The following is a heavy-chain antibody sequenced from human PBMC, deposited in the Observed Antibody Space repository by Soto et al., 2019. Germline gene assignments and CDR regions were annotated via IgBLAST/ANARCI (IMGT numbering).Heavy chain of an antibody. CDR3: AKGTSSGCLFDS. Sequence: EVHLLESGGGLVQAGGSLRLSCAASGFTFSNYVMSWVRQPPGKGLQWVSAVSGSGGSTYYADSVKGRFTISRDNSNNTLYLQMNSRRADDTAVYYCAKGTSSGCLFDSWGQGTLVSVSS. J-gene: IGHJ4*02. V-gene: IGHV3-23*01. CDR2: VSGSGGST. CDR1: GFTFSNYV. D-gene: IGHD6-13*01.